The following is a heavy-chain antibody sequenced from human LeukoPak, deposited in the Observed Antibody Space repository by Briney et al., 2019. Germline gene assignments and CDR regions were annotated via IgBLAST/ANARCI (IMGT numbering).Heavy chain of an antibody. CDR1: GGSISSGGYY. CDR2: IYHSGST. Sequence: PSETLSLTCTVSGGSISSGGYYWSWIRQPPGKGLEWIGYIYHSGSTYYNPSLKSRVTISVDRSKNQFSLKLSPVTAADTAVYYCARASSSWTFDYWGQGTLVTVSS. J-gene: IGHJ4*02. V-gene: IGHV4-30-2*01. CDR3: ARASSSWTFDY. D-gene: IGHD6-13*01.